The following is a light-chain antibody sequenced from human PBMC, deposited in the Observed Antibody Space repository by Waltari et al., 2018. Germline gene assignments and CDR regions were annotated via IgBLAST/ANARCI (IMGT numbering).Light chain of an antibody. CDR3: QQYFTTPLT. Sequence: DIVMTQSPDSLAVSLGERATIDCKSSQSIFSNSNHNNYLAWYQQKPGQSPTRLIYWASKREYGVPDRFGGSGSGTDFSLTISGVQAEDVAVYYCQQYFTTPLTFGGGTKVEIK. J-gene: IGKJ4*01. CDR2: WAS. V-gene: IGKV4-1*01. CDR1: QSIFSNSNHNNY.